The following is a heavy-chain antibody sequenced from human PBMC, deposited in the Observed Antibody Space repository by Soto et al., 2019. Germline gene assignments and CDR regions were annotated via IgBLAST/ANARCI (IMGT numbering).Heavy chain of an antibody. CDR2: ISYDGSNK. V-gene: IGHV3-30*18. J-gene: IGHJ4*02. Sequence: PGGSLRLSCAASGFTFSSYGMHWVRQAPGKGLEWVAVISYDGSNKYYADSVKGRFTISRDNSKNTLYLQMNSLRAEDTAVYYCAKARSSWPKGLDYWGQGTLVTVSS. CDR1: GFTFSSYG. D-gene: IGHD6-13*01. CDR3: AKARSSWPKGLDY.